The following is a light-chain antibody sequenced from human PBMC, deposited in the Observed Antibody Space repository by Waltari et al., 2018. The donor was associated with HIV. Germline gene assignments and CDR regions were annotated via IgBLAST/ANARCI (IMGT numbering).Light chain of an antibody. V-gene: IGLV1-51*01. CDR1: SSNIGTNS. J-gene: IGLJ3*02. Sequence: QSVLTQPPSVSAAPGQKVTISCSGSSSNIGTNSVCWYQQLPGTAPKLLIYDNNKRPSGIPDRFSGSKSGTSATLGITGLQTGDEADYYCGTWDSSLSAWVFGGGTKLTVL. CDR2: DNN. CDR3: GTWDSSLSAWV.